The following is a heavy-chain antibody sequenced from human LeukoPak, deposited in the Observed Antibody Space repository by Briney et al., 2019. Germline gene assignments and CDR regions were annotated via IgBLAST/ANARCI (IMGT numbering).Heavy chain of an antibody. V-gene: IGHV1-8*01. CDR1: GYTFTSYD. CDR2: MNPNSGNT. D-gene: IGHD3-10*01. J-gene: IGHJ6*02. CDR3: ARGRPRGSGHYYYYDAMDV. Sequence: ASVKVSCKASGYTFTSYDINWVRQATGQGLEWMGWMNPNSGNTGHAPKFQGRVTMTRSTSISKAYMELSSLRSEDTAVYYCARGRPRGSGHYYYYDAMDVWGQGTTVTVSS.